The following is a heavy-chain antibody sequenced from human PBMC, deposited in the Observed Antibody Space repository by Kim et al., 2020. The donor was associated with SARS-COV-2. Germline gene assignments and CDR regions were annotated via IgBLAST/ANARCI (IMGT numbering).Heavy chain of an antibody. J-gene: IGHJ4*02. V-gene: IGHV3-21*01. CDR2: ISRSSSSI. CDR1: GFTFSSYS. D-gene: IGHD6-19*01. CDR3: ARAYSSGWVYFDY. Sequence: GGSLRLSCAASGFTFSSYSMNWVRQAPGKGLEWVSSISRSSSSIYYADSVKGRFTFSRDNAKNSLYLQMNCLRAEDTAVYFCARAYSSGWVYFDYWGQGT.